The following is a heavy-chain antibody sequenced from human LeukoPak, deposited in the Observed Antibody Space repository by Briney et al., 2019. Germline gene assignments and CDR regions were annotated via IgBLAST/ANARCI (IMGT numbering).Heavy chain of an antibody. J-gene: IGHJ6*02. CDR2: INHSGST. Sequence: SETLSLTCAVYGGSFSGYYWSWIRQPPGKGLEWIGEINHSGSTNYNPSLKSRVTISVDTSKNQFSLKLSSVTAADTAVYYCARARKDYYDSSGYYSNPYGMDVWGQGTTVTVSS. D-gene: IGHD3-22*01. CDR1: GGSFSGYY. V-gene: IGHV4-34*01. CDR3: ARARKDYYDSSGYYSNPYGMDV.